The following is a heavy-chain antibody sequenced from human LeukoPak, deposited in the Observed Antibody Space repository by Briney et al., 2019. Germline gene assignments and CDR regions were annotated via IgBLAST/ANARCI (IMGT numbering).Heavy chain of an antibody. D-gene: IGHD3-3*01. V-gene: IGHV3-21*01. CDR2: ISSSSSYI. CDR1: GFTFSSYS. J-gene: IGHJ6*03. CDR3: ARDQAFSYYYYFMDV. Sequence: PGGSLRLSCAASGFTFSSYSMNWVRQAPGKGLEWVSSISSSSSYIYYADSVKGRFTISRDNAKNSLYLQMNSLRAEDTAVYYCARDQAFSYYYYFMDVWGKGTTVTVSS.